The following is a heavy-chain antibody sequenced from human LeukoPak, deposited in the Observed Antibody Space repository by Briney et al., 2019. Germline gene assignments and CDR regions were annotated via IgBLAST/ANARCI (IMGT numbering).Heavy chain of an antibody. CDR1: GYSISSGYY. J-gene: IGHJ4*02. CDR2: IYHSGST. Sequence: SETLSLTCTVSGYSISSGYYWGWIRQPPGKGLEWIGSIYHSGSTYYNPSLKSQVSISIDTSKNQFSLRLTSVTAADTAVYYCARETLYCSGGSCYRKTRYYFDYWGQGTLVTVSS. CDR3: ARETLYCSGGSCYRKTRYYFDY. D-gene: IGHD2-15*01. V-gene: IGHV4-38-2*02.